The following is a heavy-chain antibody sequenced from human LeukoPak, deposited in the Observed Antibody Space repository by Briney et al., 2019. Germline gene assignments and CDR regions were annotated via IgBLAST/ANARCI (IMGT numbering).Heavy chain of an antibody. V-gene: IGHV4-34*01. J-gene: IGHJ5*02. Sequence: SETLSLTCAVYGGSFSGYYWSWIRQPPGKGLEWIGEINHSGSTNYNPSLKSRVTISVDTSKNQFSLKLSSVTAADTAVYYCARQGDVLRYFDWSRPNWFDPWGQGTLVTVSS. CDR3: ARQGDVLRYFDWSRPNWFDP. CDR1: GGSFSGYY. CDR2: INHSGST. D-gene: IGHD3-9*01.